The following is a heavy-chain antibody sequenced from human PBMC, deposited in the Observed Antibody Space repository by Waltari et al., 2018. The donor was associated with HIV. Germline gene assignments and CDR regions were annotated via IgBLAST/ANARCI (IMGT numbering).Heavy chain of an antibody. CDR2: ISYDGSNI. CDR1: GFTFSSYA. Sequence: RSLSLSCAASGFTFSSYAMHWVRQAPGKGLEWVAIISYDGSNIYDADAVKGRFTISRDNSKNTLYLQMNSLTADDTAVYYCARNYVQNQNYYYYAMDVWGQGSTVTVSS. J-gene: IGHJ6*02. V-gene: IGHV3-30*04. CDR3: ARNYVQNQNYYYYAMDV. D-gene: IGHD3-10*02.